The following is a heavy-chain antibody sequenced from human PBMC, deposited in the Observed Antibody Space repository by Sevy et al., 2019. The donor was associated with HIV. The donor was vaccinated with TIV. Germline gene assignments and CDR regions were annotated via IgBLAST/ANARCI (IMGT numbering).Heavy chain of an antibody. D-gene: IGHD2-21*02. Sequence: GGSLRLSCTASGFTFGDYAMSWVRQAPGKGLEWVGFIRSKTDGGTTEYAASVKGRFTISRDDSKSIAYLQMNSLKTEDTAVYYCSREGDEETVAAHDAFDYWGQGTMVTVSS. CDR1: GFTFGDYA. CDR3: SREGDEETVAAHDAFDY. J-gene: IGHJ3*01. V-gene: IGHV3-49*04. CDR2: IRSKTDGGTT.